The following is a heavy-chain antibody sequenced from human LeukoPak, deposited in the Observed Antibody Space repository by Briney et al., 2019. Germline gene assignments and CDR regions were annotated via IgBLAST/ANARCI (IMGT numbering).Heavy chain of an antibody. J-gene: IGHJ5*02. V-gene: IGHV3-9*01. CDR3: AKDRELLWFGELLFGNWFDP. D-gene: IGHD3-10*01. CDR1: GFIFSDNA. Sequence: GGSLRLSCAASGFIFSDNAMHWVRQAPGKGLEWVSGISWNADTIGYADSVKGRFTISRDSAKNTLYLQMNSLEFEDTAVYYCAKDRELLWFGELLFGNWFDPWGQGTLVTVSS. CDR2: ISWNADTI.